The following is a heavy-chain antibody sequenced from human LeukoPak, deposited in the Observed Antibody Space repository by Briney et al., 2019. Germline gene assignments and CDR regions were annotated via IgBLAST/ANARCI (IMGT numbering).Heavy chain of an antibody. CDR2: IYYSGST. CDR3: ARGLGYYYDSSGYGGFDY. V-gene: IGHV4-59*01. D-gene: IGHD3-22*01. Sequence: SETLSLTCTVSGGSISSYYWSWIRQPPGKGLEWIGYIYYSGSTNYNPSLKSRVTISVDTSKNQFSLKLSSVTAADTAVYYCARGLGYYYDSSGYGGFDYWGQGTLVTVSS. J-gene: IGHJ4*02. CDR1: GGSISSYY.